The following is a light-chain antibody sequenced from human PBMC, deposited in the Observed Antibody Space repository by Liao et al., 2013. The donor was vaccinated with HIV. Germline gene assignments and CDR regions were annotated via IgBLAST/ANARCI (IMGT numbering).Light chain of an antibody. J-gene: IGLJ2*01. CDR1: NIGSES. CDR3: QVWDSGIRGVV. V-gene: IGLV3-21*04. CDR2: YDS. Sequence: SYVLTQPPSVSVAPGKTARITCGGDNIGSESVHWYQQKPGQAPVLVIYYDSDRPSGIPERFSGSNSGHTATLTISRAEAGDEADYYCQVWDSGIRGVVFGGGTKLTVL.